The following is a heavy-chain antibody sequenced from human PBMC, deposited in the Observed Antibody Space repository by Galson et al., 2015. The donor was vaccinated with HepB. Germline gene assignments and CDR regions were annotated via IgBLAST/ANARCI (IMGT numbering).Heavy chain of an antibody. CDR3: AKSRDSSSWYSWFDP. CDR1: GFTFNNYA. CDR2: ISGSGVST. V-gene: IGHV3-23*01. J-gene: IGHJ5*02. D-gene: IGHD6-13*01. Sequence: SLRLSCAASGFTFNNYAMSWVRQAPGKGLEWVSAISGSGVSTYYADSVKGRFTISRDNSKNTLYLQMNSLRAEDTAVYYCAKSRDSSSWYSWFDPWGQGTLVTVSS.